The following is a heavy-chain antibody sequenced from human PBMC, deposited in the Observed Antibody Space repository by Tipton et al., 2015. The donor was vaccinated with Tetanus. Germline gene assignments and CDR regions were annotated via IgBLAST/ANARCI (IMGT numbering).Heavy chain of an antibody. CDR3: ARDDELGILHY. Sequence: TLSLTCTVSGGSISSYYWSWIRQPPGKGLEWIGYIYYSGSTNYNPSLKSRVTISVDTSKNQFSLKLSSVTAADTAVYYCARDDELGILHYWGQGTLVTVSS. D-gene: IGHD7-27*01. CDR1: GGSISSYY. J-gene: IGHJ4*02. CDR2: IYYSGST. V-gene: IGHV4-59*01.